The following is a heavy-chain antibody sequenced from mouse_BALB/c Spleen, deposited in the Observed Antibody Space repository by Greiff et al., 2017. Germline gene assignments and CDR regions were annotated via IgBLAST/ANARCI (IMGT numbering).Heavy chain of an antibody. D-gene: IGHD2-1*01. CDR1: GYTFTSYT. Sequence: VQLQQSGAELARPGASVKMSCKASGYTFTSYTMHWVKQRPGQGLEWIGYINPSSGYTNYNQKFKDKATLTADKSSSTAYMQLSSLTSEDSAVYYCARGANYGNYWCAYWGQGTLVTVSA. CDR3: ARGANYGNYWCAY. V-gene: IGHV1-4*01. J-gene: IGHJ3*01. CDR2: INPSSGYT.